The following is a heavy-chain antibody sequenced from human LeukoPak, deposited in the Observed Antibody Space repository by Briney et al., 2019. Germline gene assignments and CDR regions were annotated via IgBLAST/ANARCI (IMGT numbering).Heavy chain of an antibody. D-gene: IGHD3-10*01. V-gene: IGHV3-23*01. CDR2: ISGSGGST. CDR1: GFTFSSYG. J-gene: IGHJ4*02. CDR3: ARVNHWFGEWKGFDY. Sequence: GGTLRLSCAAFGFTFSSYGMSWVRQAPGKGLEWVSVISGSGGSTYYAASVKGRFTISRDNSKNTLYLQMNSLRAEDTAVYYCARVNHWFGEWKGFDYWGQGTLVTVSS.